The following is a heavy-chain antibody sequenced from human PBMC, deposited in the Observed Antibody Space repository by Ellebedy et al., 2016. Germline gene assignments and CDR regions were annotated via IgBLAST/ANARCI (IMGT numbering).Heavy chain of an antibody. V-gene: IGHV3-33*08. Sequence: GGSLRLSCAASGFTFSSYGMHWVRQAPGKGLEWVAVIWYDGSNKYYADSVKGRFTIARDNSKNTLYLQMNSLRAEDTAVYYCARDHRYSGSYYYYYGMGVWGQGTTVTVSS. CDR2: IWYDGSNK. CDR3: ARDHRYSGSYYYYYGMGV. CDR1: GFTFSSYG. J-gene: IGHJ6*02. D-gene: IGHD1-26*01.